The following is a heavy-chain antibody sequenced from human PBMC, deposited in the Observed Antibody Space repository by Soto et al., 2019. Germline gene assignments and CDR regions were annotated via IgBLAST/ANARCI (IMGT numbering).Heavy chain of an antibody. Sequence: SETLSLTCAVSGGSISSGGYSWSWIRQPPGKGLEWIRYIHHSGSTYYNPSLKSRVTISVDRSKNQFSLKLSSVTAADTAVYYCARVCCSSTSCYKGNWFDPWGQGTLVTVSS. J-gene: IGHJ5*02. D-gene: IGHD2-2*02. CDR2: IHHSGST. V-gene: IGHV4-30-2*01. CDR3: ARVCCSSTSCYKGNWFDP. CDR1: GGSISSGGYS.